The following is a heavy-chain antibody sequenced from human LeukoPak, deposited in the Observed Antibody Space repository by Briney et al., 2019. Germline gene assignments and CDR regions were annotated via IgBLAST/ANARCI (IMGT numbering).Heavy chain of an antibody. D-gene: IGHD2-2*01. J-gene: IGHJ6*02. V-gene: IGHV3-30*18. CDR3: AKDHCSSTSCYYYYYGMDV. CDR1: EFTFSSYG. CDR2: ISYDGSNK. Sequence: GGSLRLSCAASEFTFSSYGMHWVRQAPGKGLEWVAVISYDGSNKYYADSVKGRFTISRDNSKNTLYLQMNSLRAEDTAVYYCAKDHCSSTSCYYYYYGMDVWGQGTTVTVSS.